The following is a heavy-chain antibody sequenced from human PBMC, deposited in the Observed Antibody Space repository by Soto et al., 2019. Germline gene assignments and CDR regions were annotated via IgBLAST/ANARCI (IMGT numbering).Heavy chain of an antibody. V-gene: IGHV3-7*03. CDR2: IKEDGSEI. Sequence: GWSLRLSCAASGFTFSRYWLTWVRQAPGKGLEWVANIKEDGSEIYYVDSVKGRFTTSRDNAKNSLYLQMNSLRAEDTAVYYCARVVSGRDYGDSIDCWGRGTLVTVSS. CDR3: ARVVSGRDYGDSIDC. CDR1: GFTFSRYW. J-gene: IGHJ4*02. D-gene: IGHD4-17*01.